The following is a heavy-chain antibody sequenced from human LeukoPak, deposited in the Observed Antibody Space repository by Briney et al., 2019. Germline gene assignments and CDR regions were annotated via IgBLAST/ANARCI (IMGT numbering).Heavy chain of an antibody. D-gene: IGHD3-16*01. CDR3: ASKVGGATRGYDAFDI. J-gene: IGHJ3*02. CDR2: ISAYNSNT. V-gene: IGHV1-18*01. Sequence: ASVKVSCKASGYTFTSYGISWVRQAPGQGLEWMGWISAYNSNTNYAQKLQGRVTMTTDTSTSTAYMELRSLRSDDTAVYYCASKVGGATRGYDAFDIWGQGTMVTVSS. CDR1: GYTFTSYG.